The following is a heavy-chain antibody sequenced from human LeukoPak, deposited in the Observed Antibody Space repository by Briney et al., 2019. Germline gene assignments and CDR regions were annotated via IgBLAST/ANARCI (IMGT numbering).Heavy chain of an antibody. D-gene: IGHD2-21*02. V-gene: IGHV3-15*07. CDR3: TTRIGSIVVVTAMHDY. CDR1: GFTFSNAW. Sequence: GGSLRLSCAASGFTFSNAWMNWVRQAPGKGLGWVGRIKSKTDGGTTDYAAPVKGRFTISRDDSKNTLYLQMNSLKTEDTAVYYCTTRIGSIVVVTAMHDYWGQGTLVTVSS. CDR2: IKSKTDGGTT. J-gene: IGHJ4*02.